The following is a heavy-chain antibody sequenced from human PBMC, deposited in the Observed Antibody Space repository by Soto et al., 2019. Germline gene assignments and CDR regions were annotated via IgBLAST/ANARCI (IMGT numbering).Heavy chain of an antibody. Sequence: PEALPLTYVVSGGSIRHVNWLGWLLQPPREGREWIGEIYHGGNTNYSPSLKSRATISVDKSKNQFSLKLSSVTAADTAVYFCARAAGYYGSSGYYPHFDYWSQGTLVTVS. CDR3: ARAAGYYGSSGYYPHFDY. J-gene: IGHJ4*02. CDR1: GGSIRHVNW. V-gene: IGHV4-4*01. D-gene: IGHD3-22*01. CDR2: IYHGGNT.